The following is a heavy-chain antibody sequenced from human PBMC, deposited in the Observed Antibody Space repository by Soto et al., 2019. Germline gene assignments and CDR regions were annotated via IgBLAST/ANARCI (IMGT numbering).Heavy chain of an antibody. CDR3: VRDRMWEQWLGPHDAFEI. CDR1: GFTFSIFS. D-gene: IGHD6-19*01. Sequence: VQLVESGGGLVQPGGSLTLSCAASGFTFSIFSMSWVRQAPGKGLEWISYVNAAANDIYYTDSVRGRFTISRDNAKNSLYLQMNSLRDDDTAVYYCVRDRMWEQWLGPHDAFEIWGQGTMVTVS. J-gene: IGHJ3*02. CDR2: VNAAANDI. V-gene: IGHV3-48*02.